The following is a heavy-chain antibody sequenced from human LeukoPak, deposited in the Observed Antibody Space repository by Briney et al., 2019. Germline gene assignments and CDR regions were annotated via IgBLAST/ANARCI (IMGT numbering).Heavy chain of an antibody. V-gene: IGHV4-39*01. CDR3: ARQLYSSSWYIDPLDY. Sequence: PSETLSLTCTVSGGSISSSSYYWGWIRQPPGKGLEWIGSIYYSGSTYYDPSLKSRVTISVDTSKNQFSLKLSSVTAADTAVYYCARQLYSSSWYIDPLDYWGQGTLVTVSS. D-gene: IGHD6-13*01. J-gene: IGHJ4*02. CDR1: GGSISSSSYY. CDR2: IYYSGST.